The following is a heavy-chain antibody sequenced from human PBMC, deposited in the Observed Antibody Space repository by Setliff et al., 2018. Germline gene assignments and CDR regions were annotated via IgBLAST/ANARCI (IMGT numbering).Heavy chain of an antibody. V-gene: IGHV4-59*12. CDR3: ARGLEGEDYFYYMDV. D-gene: IGHD2-21*01. Sequence: SETLSLTCTVSGGSISTYYWSWIRQPPGKGLEFIGYVYYSGTTNYNPSLKSRVTMSVDKSKNQFSLKLTSVTAADTAVYYCARGLEGEDYFYYMDVWGKGNTVTVSS. J-gene: IGHJ6*03. CDR1: GGSISTYY. CDR2: VYYSGTT.